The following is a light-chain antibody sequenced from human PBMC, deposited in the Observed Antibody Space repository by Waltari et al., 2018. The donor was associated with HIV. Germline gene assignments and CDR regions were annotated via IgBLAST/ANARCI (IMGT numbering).Light chain of an antibody. V-gene: IGLV3-21*04. Sequence: SYVLTQPPSVSVAPGQTARITCGGNTIGSKGVHWYQQKPGQAHVLVIYYDSSRPSGIPERFSGSKSGNTATLTISRVEAGDEADYYCQLWDGTGDHPGVFGTGTQVTVL. CDR3: QLWDGTGDHPGV. CDR1: TIGSKG. CDR2: YDS. J-gene: IGLJ1*01.